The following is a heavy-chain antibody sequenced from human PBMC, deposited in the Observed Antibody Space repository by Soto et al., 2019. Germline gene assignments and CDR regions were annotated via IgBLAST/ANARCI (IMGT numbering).Heavy chain of an antibody. CDR2: IYWDDDK. CDR1: GFSLDTWGVG. D-gene: IGHD3-16*01. Sequence: QITLKESGPTLVRPTQTLTLTCTVSGFSLDTWGVGVGWIRQSPGKAPEWLALIYWDDDKRYSPSLKNRLPITKYTSKNQVVLTVTNMDPVDTVTYSCARALGSWGSYYFDHWGQGTLVTVSS. J-gene: IGHJ4*02. V-gene: IGHV2-5*02. CDR3: ARALGSWGSYYFDH.